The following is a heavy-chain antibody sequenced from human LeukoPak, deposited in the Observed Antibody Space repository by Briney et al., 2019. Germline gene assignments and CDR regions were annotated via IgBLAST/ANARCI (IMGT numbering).Heavy chain of an antibody. CDR2: IYTSGST. V-gene: IGHV4-4*07. CDR1: GGSISSYY. J-gene: IGHJ5*02. Sequence: SETLSLTCTVSGGSISSYYWSWIRQPAGKGLEWIGRIYTSGSTNYNPSLKSRVTMSVDTSKNQFSLKLSSVTAADTAVYYCASLYYDFWSGYYGWFDPWGQGTLVTVSS. D-gene: IGHD3-3*01. CDR3: ASLYYDFWSGYYGWFDP.